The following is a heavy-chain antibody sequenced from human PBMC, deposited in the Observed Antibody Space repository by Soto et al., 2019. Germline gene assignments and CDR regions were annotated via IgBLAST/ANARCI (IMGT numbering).Heavy chain of an antibody. CDR3: ARGGYYDSSGYSNWFDP. V-gene: IGHV1-18*01. Sequence: ASVKVSCKASGYTFTSYGISWVRQAPGQGLEWMGWISAYNGNTNYAQKLQGRVTMTTDTSTSTAYMELRSLRSDDTAVYYCARGGYYDSSGYSNWFDPWGQGTLVTVSS. CDR2: ISAYNGNT. D-gene: IGHD3-22*01. CDR1: GYTFTSYG. J-gene: IGHJ5*02.